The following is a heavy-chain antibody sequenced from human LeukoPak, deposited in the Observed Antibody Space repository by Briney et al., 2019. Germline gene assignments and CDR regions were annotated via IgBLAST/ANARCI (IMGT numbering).Heavy chain of an antibody. V-gene: IGHV1-2*02. J-gene: IGHJ6*04. D-gene: IGHD2-15*01. Sequence: ASVKVSCKASGYTFTGYYMHWVRQAPGQGLEWMGWINPNSGGTNYAQKFQGRVTMTRDTSISTAYMELSSLRSEDTAVYYCASATLRCSGGSCYEMDVWGKGTTVTVSS. CDR1: GYTFTGYY. CDR3: ASATLRCSGGSCYEMDV. CDR2: INPNSGGT.